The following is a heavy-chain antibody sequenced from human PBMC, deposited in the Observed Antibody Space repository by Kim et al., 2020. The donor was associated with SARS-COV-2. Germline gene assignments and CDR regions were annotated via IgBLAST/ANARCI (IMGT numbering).Heavy chain of an antibody. CDR2: NT. J-gene: IGHJ4*02. V-gene: IGHV1-18*01. CDR3: ARARGSYSDY. D-gene: IGHD3-16*01. Sequence: NTNYAQTLQGRVTMTTDTSTSTAYMELRSLRSDDTAVYYCARARGSYSDYWGQGTLVTVSS.